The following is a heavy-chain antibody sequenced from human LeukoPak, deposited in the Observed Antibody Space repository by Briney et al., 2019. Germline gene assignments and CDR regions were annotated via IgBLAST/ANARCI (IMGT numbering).Heavy chain of an antibody. V-gene: IGHV3-9*01. CDR3: AKVADSSGWYYFDY. D-gene: IGHD6-19*01. J-gene: IGHJ4*02. Sequence: PGRSLRLSCAASGFTFDDYAMHWVRQAPGKGLEWVSGISWNSGSIGYADSVKGRFTISRDNAKNSLYLQMNSLRAEDTALYYCAKVADSSGWYYFDYWGQGTLVTVSP. CDR2: ISWNSGSI. CDR1: GFTFDDYA.